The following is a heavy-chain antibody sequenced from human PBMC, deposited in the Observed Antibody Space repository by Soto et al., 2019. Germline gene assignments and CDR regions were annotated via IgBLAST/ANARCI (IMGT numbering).Heavy chain of an antibody. V-gene: IGHV4-30-2*01. Sequence: PSETLSLTCAVSGGSISSGGYSWSWIRQPPGKGLEWVGYIYHSGSTYYNPSLKSRVTISVDRSKNQFSLKLSSVTAADTAVYYCARGGIAAAGTLTFDYWGQGTQVTVSS. CDR3: ARGGIAAAGTLTFDY. CDR1: GGSISSGGYS. J-gene: IGHJ4*02. D-gene: IGHD6-13*01. CDR2: IYHSGST.